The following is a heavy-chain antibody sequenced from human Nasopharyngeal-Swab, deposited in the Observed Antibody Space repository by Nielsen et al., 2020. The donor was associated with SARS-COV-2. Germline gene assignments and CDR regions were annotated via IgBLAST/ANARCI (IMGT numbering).Heavy chain of an antibody. CDR3: ARPYRYCSGGSCHSGGAFDI. Sequence: WIRQPPGKGLEWIGSIYYSGSTYYNPSLKSRVTISVDTSKNQFSPKLSSVTAADTAVYYCARPYRYCSGGSCHSGGAFDIWGQRTMVTVSS. J-gene: IGHJ3*02. CDR2: IYYSGST. D-gene: IGHD2-15*01. V-gene: IGHV4-39*01.